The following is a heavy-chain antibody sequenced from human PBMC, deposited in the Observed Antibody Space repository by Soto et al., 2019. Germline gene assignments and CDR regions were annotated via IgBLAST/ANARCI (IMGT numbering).Heavy chain of an antibody. CDR1: GYTFTSYY. J-gene: IGHJ4*02. Sequence: ASVKVSCKASGYTFTSYYMHWVRQAPGQGLEWMGIINPSGGSTSYAQKFQGRVTMTRDTSTSTVYMELRSLRSEATAVYYCAREDLTIYSSGGSCYSSPLDYWGQGTLVTVPT. D-gene: IGHD2-15*01. CDR2: INPSGGST. V-gene: IGHV1-46*01. CDR3: AREDLTIYSSGGSCYSSPLDY.